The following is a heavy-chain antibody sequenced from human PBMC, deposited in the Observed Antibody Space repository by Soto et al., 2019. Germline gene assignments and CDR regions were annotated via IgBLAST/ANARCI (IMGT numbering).Heavy chain of an antibody. CDR3: ARGRSHEWELLVQYFDY. CDR2: VYYSGST. Sequence: PSETLSLTCTVSGGSVSNSYWGWIRQPPGKGLEWVAYVYYSGSTNYNPSLGSRVTISVDKSKNQFSLKMTSATGADTAVYYCARGRSHEWELLVQYFDYWGQGTLVTVSS. D-gene: IGHD1-26*01. V-gene: IGHV4-59*02. J-gene: IGHJ4*02. CDR1: GGSVSNSY.